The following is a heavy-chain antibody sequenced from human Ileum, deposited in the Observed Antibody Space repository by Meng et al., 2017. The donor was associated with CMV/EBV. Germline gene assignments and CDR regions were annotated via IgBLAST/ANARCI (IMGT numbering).Heavy chain of an antibody. D-gene: IGHD1-26*01. J-gene: IGHJ4*02. CDR2: INPKNGDT. Sequence: SCKASGYTCTSYQMHWGRQAPGQGVEWVGRINPKNGDTKYAEKFQGRVTMTRDTSITTAYMEVSRLRSDDTALYYCATTYSGRYETSWGQGTLVTVSS. CDR1: GYTCTSYQ. V-gene: IGHV1-2*06. CDR3: ATTYSGRYETS.